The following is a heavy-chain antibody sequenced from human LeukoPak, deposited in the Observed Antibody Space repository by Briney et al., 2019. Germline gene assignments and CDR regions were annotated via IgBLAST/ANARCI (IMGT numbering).Heavy chain of an antibody. V-gene: IGHV3-23*01. D-gene: IGHD6-13*01. J-gene: IGHJ4*02. Sequence: GGSLRLSCAASGLTFSDYSMTWVRQAPGRGLFWVSGISAGGGSTYYADSVKGRFTISRDNSRNTLYLQMNSLRAEDTAVYYCAKDAAGPEYWGQGTLVTVSS. CDR1: GLTFSDYS. CDR2: ISAGGGST. CDR3: AKDAAGPEY.